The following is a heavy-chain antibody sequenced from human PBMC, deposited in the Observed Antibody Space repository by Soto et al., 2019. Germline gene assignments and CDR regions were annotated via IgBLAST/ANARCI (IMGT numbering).Heavy chain of an antibody. Sequence: LSLTCTVSGGSISSHYWSWIRQPPGKGLAWIGYIYSSGSTTYNPSLKSRVTISVDTSKNQFSLKLTSLTAADTAVYYCATARRNYYDSSGYSCPFDYWGQGTLVTVSS. V-gene: IGHV4-59*11. CDR2: IYSSGST. CDR3: ATARRNYYDSSGYSCPFDY. CDR1: GGSISSHY. J-gene: IGHJ4*02. D-gene: IGHD3-22*01.